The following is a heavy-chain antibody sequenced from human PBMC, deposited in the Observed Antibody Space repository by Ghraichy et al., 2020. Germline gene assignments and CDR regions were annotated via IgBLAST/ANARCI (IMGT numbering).Heavy chain of an antibody. D-gene: IGHD2-15*01. Sequence: ASVKVSCKASGYTFTSYGISWVRQAPGQGLEWMGWISAYNGNTNYAQKLQGRVTMTTDTSTSTAYMELRSLRSDDTAVYYCARDRPGYCSGGSCQNWFDPWGQGTLVTVSS. CDR2: ISAYNGNT. CDR3: ARDRPGYCSGGSCQNWFDP. CDR1: GYTFTSYG. J-gene: IGHJ5*02. V-gene: IGHV1-18*01.